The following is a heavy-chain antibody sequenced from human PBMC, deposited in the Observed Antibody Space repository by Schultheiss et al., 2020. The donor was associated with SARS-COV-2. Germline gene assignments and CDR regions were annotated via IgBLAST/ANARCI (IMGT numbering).Heavy chain of an antibody. CDR1: GYSISSGYY. Sequence: SETLSLTCTVSGYSISSGYYWGWIRQPPGKGLEWIGSIYHSGSTYYNPSLKSRVTISVDTSKNQFSLKLSSVTAADTAVYYCAGGGRGWVKDAFDIWGQGTMVTVSS. CDR3: AGGGRGWVKDAFDI. J-gene: IGHJ3*02. CDR2: IYHSGST. D-gene: IGHD6-19*01. V-gene: IGHV4-38-2*02.